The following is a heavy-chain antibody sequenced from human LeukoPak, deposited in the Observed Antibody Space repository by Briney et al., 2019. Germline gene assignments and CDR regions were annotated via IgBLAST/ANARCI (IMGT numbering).Heavy chain of an antibody. CDR2: ISGYSDRT. D-gene: IGHD4-17*01. V-gene: IGHV3-23*01. J-gene: IGHJ1*01. Sequence: TGGSLRLSCAASGFTFSNYAMTWVRQAPGKGLEWVSSISGYSDRTYYADSVKGRFAIFRDNSKNTVTLQMNSLRVEDTAVYFCAKGHGDHVPANYLQHWGQGTLVTVSS. CDR1: GFTFSNYA. CDR3: AKGHGDHVPANYLQH.